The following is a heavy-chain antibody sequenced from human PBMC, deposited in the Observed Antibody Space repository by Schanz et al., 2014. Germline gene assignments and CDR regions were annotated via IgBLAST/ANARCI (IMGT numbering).Heavy chain of an antibody. D-gene: IGHD3-9*01. CDR1: GYTFTSYG. Sequence: QVQLVQSGAEVKKPGASVKVSCKASGYTFTSYGISWVRQAPGQGLEWMGWISVYTGNTKYGQKVQGRVTMTADTSTNTAYMELRSLRSDDTAVYYCAKAEYDILTDSYPRLDPWGQGTLVTVSS. V-gene: IGHV1-18*01. CDR3: AKAEYDILTDSYPRLDP. CDR2: ISVYTGNT. J-gene: IGHJ5*02.